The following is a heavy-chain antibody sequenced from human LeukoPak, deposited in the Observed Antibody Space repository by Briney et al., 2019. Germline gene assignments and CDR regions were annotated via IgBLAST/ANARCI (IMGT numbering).Heavy chain of an antibody. CDR2: ISASGGST. Sequence: GQSLRLSCAASGFTFSSYAMSWVRQAPGKGLEWVSAISASGGSTNYADSVKGRFTISRDNSKNTLYLQMNSLRAEDTAVYYCAKSSSGCYSFDYWGQGTLVTVPS. J-gene: IGHJ4*02. CDR1: GFTFSSYA. D-gene: IGHD6-19*01. CDR3: AKSSSGCYSFDY. V-gene: IGHV3-23*01.